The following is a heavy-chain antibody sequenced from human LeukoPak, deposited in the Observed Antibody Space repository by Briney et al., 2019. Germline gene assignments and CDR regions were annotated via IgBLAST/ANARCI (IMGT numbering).Heavy chain of an antibody. J-gene: IGHJ6*02. Sequence: SGGSLRRSCAASGFTFSGYRMHWVRQAPGKGLEGVAVISYDGSNKYYADSVKGRFTISRDNSKNNLYLQMNSPRAEDTAVYYCAKEGMGYYSFLYYYGMDVWGQGTTVTVSS. D-gene: IGHD3-22*01. CDR2: ISYDGSNK. V-gene: IGHV3-30*18. CDR1: GFTFSGYR. CDR3: AKEGMGYYSFLYYYGMDV.